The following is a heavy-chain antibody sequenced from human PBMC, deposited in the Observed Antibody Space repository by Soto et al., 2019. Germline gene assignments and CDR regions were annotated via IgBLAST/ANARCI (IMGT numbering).Heavy chain of an antibody. Sequence: QVQLQQWGAGLLKPSETLSLTCAVYGGSFSGYYWSWIRQPPGKGLEWIGEINHSGSTNYNPSLTSRVTISVDTSKNQFSLKLSSVTAADTAVYYCARGPNPHSVVVIAAPRNAFDIWGQGTMVTVSS. V-gene: IGHV4-34*01. J-gene: IGHJ3*02. D-gene: IGHD2-21*01. CDR1: GGSFSGYY. CDR2: INHSGST. CDR3: ARGPNPHSVVVIAAPRNAFDI.